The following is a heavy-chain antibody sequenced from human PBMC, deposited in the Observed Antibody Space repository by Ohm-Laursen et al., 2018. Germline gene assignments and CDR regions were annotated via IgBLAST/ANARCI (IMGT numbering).Heavy chain of an antibody. CDR3: AKDQIVGDASPYYFDY. CDR1: GFTFSSYW. D-gene: IGHD1-26*01. CDR2: INSDGSST. Sequence: SLRLSCAASGFTFSSYWMHWVRQAPGKGLVWVSRINSDGSSTSYADSVKGRFTISRDNAKNTLYLQMNTLRAEDTAVYYCAKDQIVGDASPYYFDYWGQGTLVTVSS. V-gene: IGHV3-74*01. J-gene: IGHJ4*02.